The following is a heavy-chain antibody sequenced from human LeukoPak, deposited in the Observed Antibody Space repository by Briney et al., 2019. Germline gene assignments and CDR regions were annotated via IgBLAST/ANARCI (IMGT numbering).Heavy chain of an antibody. CDR2: INTDGSSR. J-gene: IGHJ4*02. D-gene: IGHD3-16*01. CDR1: GVTFSNNY. V-gene: IGHV3-74*01. Sequence: GGSLRLSCAASGVTFSNNYMHWVRQAPGKGLVWVSRINTDGSSRNYADSVKGRFTISRDNAKNTLYLQMNSLRAEDTAVYYCARGYSYAHDYWGQGTLVTVSS. CDR3: ARGYSYAHDY.